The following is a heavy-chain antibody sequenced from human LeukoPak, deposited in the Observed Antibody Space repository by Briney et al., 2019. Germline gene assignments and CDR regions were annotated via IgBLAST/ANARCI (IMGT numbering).Heavy chain of an antibody. Sequence: GGSLRLSCAASGLTFSNYWMNWVRQASGKGLEWVANINEEGSRKSFLDSVKGRFTISRDNARNSVYLQMNSLRAEDTAMYYCATISSAALDYWGQGTLVTVSS. D-gene: IGHD6-13*01. V-gene: IGHV3-7*05. CDR2: INEEGSRK. CDR3: ATISSAALDY. J-gene: IGHJ4*02. CDR1: GLTFSNYW.